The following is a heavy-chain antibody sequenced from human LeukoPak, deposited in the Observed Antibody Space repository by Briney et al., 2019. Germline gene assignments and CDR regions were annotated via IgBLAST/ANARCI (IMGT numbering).Heavy chain of an antibody. CDR2: FDNSGST. Sequence: KPSETLSLTCTVSGGSISSSSYNWGWIRQPPGKGLEWIGSFDNSGSTYYNPSLKSRVTISVDTSKDQFSLKLTSVTAADTAVYYCARPLGIVAAWFDPWGRGTLVTVSS. V-gene: IGHV4-39*01. CDR3: ARPLGIVAAWFDP. D-gene: IGHD6-13*01. CDR1: GGSISSSSYN. J-gene: IGHJ5*02.